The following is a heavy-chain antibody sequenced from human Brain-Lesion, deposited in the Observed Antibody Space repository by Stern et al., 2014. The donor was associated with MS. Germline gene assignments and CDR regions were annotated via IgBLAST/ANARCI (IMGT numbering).Heavy chain of an antibody. J-gene: IGHJ6*02. CDR3: ARDHFTTSLDV. CDR1: GGSISSDNYY. CDR2: IYYSGTT. D-gene: IGHD3-22*01. V-gene: IGHV4-31*03. Sequence: QVQLVESGPGLVKPSQTLSLTCTVSGGSISSDNYYWTRLRPHPGKGLEWIGHIYYSGTTFYNPSLKSRVSITVDTSQNLFSLRLSSVTAADTAVYYCARDHFTTSLDVWGQGTTVTVS.